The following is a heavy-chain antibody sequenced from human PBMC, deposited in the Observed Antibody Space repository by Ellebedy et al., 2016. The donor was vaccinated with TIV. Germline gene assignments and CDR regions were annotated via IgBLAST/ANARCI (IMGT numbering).Heavy chain of an antibody. CDR2: IFMSGST. D-gene: IGHD1-14*01. Sequence: SETLSLXCTISGGSFSSCYWSWIRQSAGKGLEWIRRIFMSGSTSYNPSLKNRVTMSVDASTTQLSLNLSSVTAADTAVYFCARLRQSRDRSHWYFDLWGRGTLVTVSS. CDR1: GGSFSSCY. CDR3: ARLRQSRDRSHWYFDL. J-gene: IGHJ2*01. V-gene: IGHV4-4*07.